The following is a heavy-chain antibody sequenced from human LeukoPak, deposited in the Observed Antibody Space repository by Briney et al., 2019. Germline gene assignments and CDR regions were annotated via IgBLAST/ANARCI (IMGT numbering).Heavy chain of an antibody. CDR2: ISSSSSYI. CDR1: GFTFSSYS. D-gene: IGHD6-19*01. V-gene: IGHV3-21*01. CDR3: ARYSSGWYRGDLDY. Sequence: KPGGSLRLSCAASGFTFSSYSMNWVRQAPGKGLEWVSSISSSSSYIYYADSVKGRLTISRDNAKNSLYLQMNSLRAEDTAVYYCARYSSGWYRGDLDYWGQGTLVTVSS. J-gene: IGHJ4*02.